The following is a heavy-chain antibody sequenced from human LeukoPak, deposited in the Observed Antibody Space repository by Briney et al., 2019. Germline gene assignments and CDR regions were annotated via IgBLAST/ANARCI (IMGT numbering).Heavy chain of an antibody. CDR1: GGSISSYY. V-gene: IGHV4-59*08. CDR3: ARLWYSSGPDY. J-gene: IGHJ4*02. Sequence: SETLSLTCTVSGGSISSYYWSWIRQPPGKGLEWIGHIYYSGSTNYNPSLKSRVTISVDTSKNQFSLKPSSVTAADTAVYYCARLWYSSGPDYWGQGTLVTVSS. CDR2: IYYSGST. D-gene: IGHD6-19*01.